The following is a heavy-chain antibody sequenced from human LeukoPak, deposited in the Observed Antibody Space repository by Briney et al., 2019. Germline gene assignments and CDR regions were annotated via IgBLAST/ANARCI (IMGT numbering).Heavy chain of an antibody. J-gene: IGHJ4*02. CDR2: ISYDGSNK. Sequence: GRSLRLSCAASGFTFSSYGMHWVRQAPGKGLEWVAVISYDGSNKYYADSVKGRFTISRDNSKNTLYLQMNSLRAEDTAVYYCAKDTRPDYGDCVFDYWGQGTLVTVSS. V-gene: IGHV3-30*18. CDR1: GFTFSSYG. CDR3: AKDTRPDYGDCVFDY. D-gene: IGHD4-17*01.